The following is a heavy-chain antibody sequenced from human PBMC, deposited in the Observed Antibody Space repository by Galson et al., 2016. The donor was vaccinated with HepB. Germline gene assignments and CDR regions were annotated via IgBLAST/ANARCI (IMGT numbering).Heavy chain of an antibody. Sequence: SLRLSCAASGFTFSSYAMSWVRQAPGKGLEWISAINAGDTGNTFYVDSVKGRFTISRDNSKNTLYLQMNGLRPEDTDVYYCAKRTTGTIWSVDIWGQGPTVTVSS. CDR3: AKRTTGTIWSVDI. D-gene: IGHD1-1*01. CDR1: GFTFSSYA. J-gene: IGHJ6*02. V-gene: IGHV3-23*01. CDR2: INAGDTGNT.